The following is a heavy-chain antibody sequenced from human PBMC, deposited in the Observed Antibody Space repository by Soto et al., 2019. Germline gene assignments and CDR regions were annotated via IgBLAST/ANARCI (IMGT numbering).Heavy chain of an antibody. V-gene: IGHV3-23*01. CDR1: GFTFSSYA. CDR2: ISGSGGRT. Sequence: EVQLLESGGGLVQPGGSLRLSCAASGFTFSSYAMSWVRQAPGQGLEWVSAISGSGGRTYYADSVKGLFTISRDNSKNTLYLQMTSLRAEDTALYYCATPVVPAAIRGWFDPWGQGTLVTVSS. CDR3: ATPVVPAAIRGWFDP. D-gene: IGHD2-2*02. J-gene: IGHJ5*02.